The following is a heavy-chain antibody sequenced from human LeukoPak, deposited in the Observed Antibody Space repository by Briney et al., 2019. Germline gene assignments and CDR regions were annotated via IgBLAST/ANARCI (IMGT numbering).Heavy chain of an antibody. CDR2: IYSSGST. J-gene: IGHJ3*02. V-gene: IGHV4-39*07. CDR1: GGSISSSYYY. Sequence: SETLSLTCTVSGGSISSSYYYWGWIRQPPGKGLEWIGSIYSSGSTYYNPSLKSRVTISVDKSKNQFSLKLSSVTAADTAVYYCASKRFGYDSSGYYKQDDAFDIWGQGTMVTVSS. CDR3: ASKRFGYDSSGYYKQDDAFDI. D-gene: IGHD3-22*01.